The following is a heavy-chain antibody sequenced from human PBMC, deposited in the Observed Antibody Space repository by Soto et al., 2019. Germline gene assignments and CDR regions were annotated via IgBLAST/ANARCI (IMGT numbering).Heavy chain of an antibody. Sequence: GESLKISCKGSGYSCTSYWIGWVRQMPGKGLEWMGIIYPGDSDTRYSPSFQGQVTISADKSISTAYLQWSSLKASDTAMYYCARQAADYYYYMDVWGKGTTVTVS. CDR1: GYSCTSYW. D-gene: IGHD6-13*01. J-gene: IGHJ6*03. CDR3: ARQAADYYYYMDV. V-gene: IGHV5-51*01. CDR2: IYPGDSDT.